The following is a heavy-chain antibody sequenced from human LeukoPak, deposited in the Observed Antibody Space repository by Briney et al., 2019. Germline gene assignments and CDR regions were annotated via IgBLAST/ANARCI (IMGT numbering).Heavy chain of an antibody. CDR1: GFSLSGYW. CDR2: NNGDGSTT. V-gene: IGHV3-74*01. Sequence: GGSLRLSCVASGFSLSGYWMYWVRQAPGKGLMYISRNNGDGSTTNYADVVKGRFTMPRDNVKNTLYLQMNSLRVEDTAVYYCARDPRNVGLAPWGQGTLVTVSS. D-gene: IGHD2-15*01. J-gene: IGHJ5*02. CDR3: ARDPRNVGLAP.